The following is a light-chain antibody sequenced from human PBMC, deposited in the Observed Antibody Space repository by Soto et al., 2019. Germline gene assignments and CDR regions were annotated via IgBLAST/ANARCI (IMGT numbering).Light chain of an antibody. V-gene: IGKV1-27*01. CDR3: QKYNSAPLA. CDR1: QGITNY. Sequence: DIQMTQSPSSLSASVGDRITITCRASQGITNYLAWYQQKPGKVPKLLIYAASPLQSGVPSRFSGSGSETDVTLTISSLQPEDVETYYCQKYNSAPLAFGPGTKVDIK. CDR2: AAS. J-gene: IGKJ3*01.